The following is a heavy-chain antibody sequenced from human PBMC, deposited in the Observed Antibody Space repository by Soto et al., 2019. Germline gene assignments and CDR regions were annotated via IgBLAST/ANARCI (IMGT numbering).Heavy chain of an antibody. CDR3: ARDLYYYDRSGYYYYYYGMDV. Sequence: GGSLRLSCAASGFTVSSNYMSWVRQAPGKGLEWVSVIYSGGSTYYSDSVKGRFTISRHNSKNTLYLQMNRLRAEDTAVYYCARDLYYYDRSGYYYYYYGMDVWGQGTTVTVSS. CDR1: GFTVSSNY. V-gene: IGHV3-66*01. J-gene: IGHJ6*02. CDR2: IYSGGST. D-gene: IGHD3-22*01.